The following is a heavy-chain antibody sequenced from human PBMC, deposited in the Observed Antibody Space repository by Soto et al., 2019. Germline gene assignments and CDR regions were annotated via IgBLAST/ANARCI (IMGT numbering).Heavy chain of an antibody. CDR2: MNPNSGNT. CDR3: VRMASSGSLNWFDP. D-gene: IGHD3-22*01. Sequence: QVQLVQSGAEVKKPGASVKVSCKASQHTFGNYDISWVRQATGQGLEWMGWMNPNSGNTGYALKFQGRVTMTRDASISTAYMELSSLGSDDTAVYYCVRMASSGSLNWFDPWGQGTLVTVSS. V-gene: IGHV1-8*02. CDR1: QHTFGNYD. J-gene: IGHJ5*02.